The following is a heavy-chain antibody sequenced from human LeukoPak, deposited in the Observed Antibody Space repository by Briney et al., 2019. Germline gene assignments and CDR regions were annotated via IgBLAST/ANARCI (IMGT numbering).Heavy chain of an antibody. D-gene: IGHD6-19*01. Sequence: GASVKVSCKASGYTFTSYAMHWVRQAPGQRLEWMGWINAGNGNTKYSQEFQGRVTITRDTSASTAYMELSSLRSEDMAVYYCARDGSRIAVAGTAYYFDYWGQGTLVTVPS. CDR1: GYTFTSYA. CDR3: ARDGSRIAVAGTAYYFDY. J-gene: IGHJ4*02. V-gene: IGHV1-3*03. CDR2: INAGNGNT.